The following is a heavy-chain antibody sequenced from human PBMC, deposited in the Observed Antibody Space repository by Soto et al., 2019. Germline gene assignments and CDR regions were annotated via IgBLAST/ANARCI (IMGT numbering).Heavy chain of an antibody. CDR2: MNPKSGQT. Sequence: ASVKVSCKASGYTFSSYDINWVRQASGQGLEWMGWMNPKSGQTGYALRFQGRVTMTGNTSISTAYMELSSLRSEDTAVYYCARDIGPALDWFGPWGQGTLVTVSS. CDR1: GYTFSSYD. D-gene: IGHD5-18*01. V-gene: IGHV1-8*01. CDR3: ARDIGPALDWFGP. J-gene: IGHJ5*02.